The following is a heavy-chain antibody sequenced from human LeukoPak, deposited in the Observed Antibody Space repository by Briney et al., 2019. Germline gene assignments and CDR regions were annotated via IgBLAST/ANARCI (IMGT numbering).Heavy chain of an antibody. V-gene: IGHV3-74*01. Sequence: GGSLRLSCAASGFTFSDHYMDWVRQPPGKGLVWVSRINSDGSTTNYADSVKGRFTISRDNAENTLYLQMNSLRVEDTAVYYCTRRVSATRWFDPWGQGTLVTVSS. CDR1: GFTFSDHY. CDR3: TRRVSATRWFDP. J-gene: IGHJ5*02. D-gene: IGHD2-15*01. CDR2: INSDGSTT.